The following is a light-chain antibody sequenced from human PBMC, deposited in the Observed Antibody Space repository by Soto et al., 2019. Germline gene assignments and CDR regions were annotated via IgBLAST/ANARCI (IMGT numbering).Light chain of an antibody. J-gene: IGKJ3*01. V-gene: IGKV1-27*01. CDR2: DAS. CDR1: QGISNH. CDR3: QKYSGAPFT. Sequence: DIQMTQSPTSLSASVGDRVTITCRASQGISNHLVWYQQKPGEAPKLLIHDASTLQSGVSSRFSGSGSVTDFNRNISSLEAADVETYCCQKYSGAPFTFGHGAKVDI.